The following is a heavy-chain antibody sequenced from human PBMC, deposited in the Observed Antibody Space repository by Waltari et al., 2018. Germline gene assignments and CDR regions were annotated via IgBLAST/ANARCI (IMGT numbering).Heavy chain of an antibody. D-gene: IGHD3-10*01. CDR1: GGSITSSNYY. Sequence: QLHLQESGPGLVKPSETLSLTCTVSGGSITSSNYYWGWIRQSPGMGLEWIGITHYSGSTNYSPSLKSRVTISVDTSRNQFSLKLSSVTAADTAIYYCARESGRDYYLDSWGQGTLVTVSS. CDR3: ARESGRDYYLDS. V-gene: IGHV4-39*07. CDR2: THYSGST. J-gene: IGHJ4*02.